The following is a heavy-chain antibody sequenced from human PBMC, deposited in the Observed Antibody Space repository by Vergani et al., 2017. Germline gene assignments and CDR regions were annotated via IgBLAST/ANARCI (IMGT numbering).Heavy chain of an antibody. V-gene: IGHV1-2*02. D-gene: IGHD6-13*01. CDR2: INPNGGGT. Sequence: QVQLVQSGAEVKKPGASVKVSCKAFGYPFTSYYMHWVRQAPGKGLEWMGWINPNGGGTTYAQKFQGRVTMTRDTSISTAYMELSRLRSDEPAVYYCARALRSRIAAAVNFDYWGQGTLVTVSS. CDR1: GYPFTSYY. CDR3: ARALRSRIAAAVNFDY. J-gene: IGHJ4*02.